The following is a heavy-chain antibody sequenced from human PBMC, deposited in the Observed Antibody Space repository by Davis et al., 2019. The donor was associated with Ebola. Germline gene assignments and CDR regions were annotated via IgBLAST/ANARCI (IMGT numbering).Heavy chain of an antibody. J-gene: IGHJ6*02. CDR3: ARELEGVPAAILYYYYGMDV. CDR1: GFTFSSYG. CDR2: IWYDGSNK. D-gene: IGHD2-2*01. V-gene: IGHV3-33*01. Sequence: GGSLRLSCAASGFTFSSYGMHWVRQAPGKGLEWVAVIWYDGSNKYYADSVKGRFTISRDNSKNTLYLQMTSLRAEDTAVYYCARELEGVPAAILYYYYGMDVWGQGTTVTVSS.